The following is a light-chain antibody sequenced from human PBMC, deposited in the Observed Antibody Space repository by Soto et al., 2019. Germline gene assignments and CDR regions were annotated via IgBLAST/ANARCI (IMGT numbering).Light chain of an antibody. CDR3: GTWDSRLGARV. CDR2: DNN. CDR1: SSNIGNNY. J-gene: IGLJ3*02. Sequence: QSALTQPPSVSAAPGQKVTISCSGSSSNIGNNYVSWYQQLPGTAPKLLIYDNNKRPSGIPDRFSGSKSGTSATLGITGLQTGDEADYYCGTWDSRLGARVFGGGTQLTVL. V-gene: IGLV1-51*01.